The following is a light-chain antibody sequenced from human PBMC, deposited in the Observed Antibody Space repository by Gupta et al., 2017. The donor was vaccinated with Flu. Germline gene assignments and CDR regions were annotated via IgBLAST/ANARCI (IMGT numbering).Light chain of an antibody. CDR1: SSNIGNTY. Sequence: QSVLTQPPSISAAPGQSVTISCSGSSSNIGNTYVSWYQQLPGTAPKLLIYDNNKRPSGIPDRFSGSKSGTSAALGITGLQTGDEADYYCGTWDGSLSTDVFGTGTKVTVL. V-gene: IGLV1-51*01. J-gene: IGLJ1*01. CDR3: GTWDGSLSTDV. CDR2: DNN.